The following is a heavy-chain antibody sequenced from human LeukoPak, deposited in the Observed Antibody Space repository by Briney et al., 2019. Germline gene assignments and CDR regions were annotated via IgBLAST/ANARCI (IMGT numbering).Heavy chain of an antibody. CDR3: ARGRYYGSGSYSSWFDP. D-gene: IGHD3-10*01. CDR1: GYTFIAYY. CDR2: INPNSGGT. Sequence: GASVKVSCRASGYTFIAYYMHWVRQAPGQGLEWMGWINPNSGGTNYAQKFQGRVTMTRDTSISTAYMELSRLRSDDTAVYYCARGRYYGSGSYSSWFDPWGQGTLVTVSS. J-gene: IGHJ5*02. V-gene: IGHV1-2*02.